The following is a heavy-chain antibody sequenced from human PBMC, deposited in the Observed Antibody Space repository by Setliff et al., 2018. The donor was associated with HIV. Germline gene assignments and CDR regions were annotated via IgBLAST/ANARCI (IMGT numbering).Heavy chain of an antibody. CDR1: GDSITSRNYH. D-gene: IGHD7-27*01. V-gene: IGHV4-39*07. CDR2: LFYTGST. Sequence: SETLSLTCAASGDSITSRNYHWDWVRQPPGKGLEWIGSLFYTGSTDYNPALKNRVAISVDTSRNRVSLKMTSVTAADTAVYYCARARLLGGFLSWGRGALVTVSS. CDR3: ARARLLGGFLS. J-gene: IGHJ5*02.